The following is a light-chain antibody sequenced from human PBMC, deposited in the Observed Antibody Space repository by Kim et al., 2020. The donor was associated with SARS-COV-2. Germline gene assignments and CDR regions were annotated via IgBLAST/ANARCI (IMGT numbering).Light chain of an antibody. CDR1: NIGTKN. V-gene: IGLV3-9*01. CDR3: QVWDSSTGV. J-gene: IGLJ3*02. CDR2: GDG. Sequence: SYELTQPLSVSVALGQTARITCGGNNIGTKNVHWFQQKPGQAPVLVICGDGNRPSGIPERFSGSNSGNTATLTISRAQPGDEADYYCQVWDSSTGVFGGGTQLTVL.